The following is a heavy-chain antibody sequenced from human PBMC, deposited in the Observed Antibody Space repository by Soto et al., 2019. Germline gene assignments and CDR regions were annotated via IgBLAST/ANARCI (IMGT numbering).Heavy chain of an antibody. CDR1: GYTFSTYD. Sequence: QVQLVQSGAEVKKPGASVKVSCKTSGYTFSTYDINWVRQAPGQGREWMGWMNPNSGDTGYAQKFLGRLTMTRDSSIRTVYMELSSLSSEDTAVYYCARVNYYGSGSYQDFFYFYALDVWGQGTTVTVSS. V-gene: IGHV1-8*01. CDR3: ARVNYYGSGSYQDFFYFYALDV. CDR2: MNPNSGDT. D-gene: IGHD3-10*01. J-gene: IGHJ6*02.